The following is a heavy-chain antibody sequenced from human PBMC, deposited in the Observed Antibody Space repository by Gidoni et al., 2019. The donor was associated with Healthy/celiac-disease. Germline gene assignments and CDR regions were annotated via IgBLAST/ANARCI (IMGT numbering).Heavy chain of an antibody. CDR2: ISSSSSTI. D-gene: IGHD3-9*01. CDR3: ARGNEPYYDILTGYYPDYFDY. CDR1: GSTFSSYS. V-gene: IGHV3-48*02. Sequence: EVQLVESGGGLVQPGGSLRLSCAASGSTFSSYSMNWVRQAPGKGLEGVSNISSSSSTICYADTVKGRFTISRDKAKNSLYLQMNSLRDEDTAVYYCARGNEPYYDILTGYYPDYFDYWGQGTLVTVSS. J-gene: IGHJ4*02.